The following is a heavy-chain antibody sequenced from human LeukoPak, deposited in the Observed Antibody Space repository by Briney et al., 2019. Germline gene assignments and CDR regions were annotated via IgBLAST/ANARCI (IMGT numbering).Heavy chain of an antibody. CDR3: ASNNYCSCCSCYPGDWYFDL. J-gene: IGHJ2*01. V-gene: IGHV1-2*02. CDR1: GYTFTGYY. CDR2: INHNSGGT. D-gene: IGHD2-15*01. Sequence: GASVKVSCRASGYTFTGYYMHWVRQAPGEGVEGMGWINHNSGGTNYLQHFQCRVTITTYTSISTAFLELSTLRSADTAVYYCASNNYCSCCSCYPGDWYFDLCCRGTLVTVSS.